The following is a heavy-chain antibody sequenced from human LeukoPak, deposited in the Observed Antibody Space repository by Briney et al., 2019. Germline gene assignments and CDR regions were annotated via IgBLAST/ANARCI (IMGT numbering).Heavy chain of an antibody. CDR3: ARDGGNALRGYYMDV. J-gene: IGHJ6*03. V-gene: IGHV3-30*02. CDR2: IRYDGSNK. D-gene: IGHD4-23*01. Sequence: GGSLRLSCAASGFTFSSYGMHWVRQATGKGLEWVAFIRYDGSNKYYADSVKGRFTISRDNSKNTLYLQMNSLRAEDTAVYYCARDGGNALRGYYMDVWGKGTTVTVSS. CDR1: GFTFSSYG.